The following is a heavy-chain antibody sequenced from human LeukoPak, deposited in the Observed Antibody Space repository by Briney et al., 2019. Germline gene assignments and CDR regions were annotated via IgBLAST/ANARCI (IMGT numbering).Heavy chain of an antibody. V-gene: IGHV4-4*02. CDR1: GGSISTTSW. Sequence: PSETLSLTCAVSGGSISTTSWWSWVRQPPGKGLEWIGEIYYSGGTNYNPSLKSRVTISVDTSKNQFSLKVTSVTAADTALYYCARRKVGTTGDFDYWGQGTLVTVSS. CDR3: ARRKVGTTGDFDY. J-gene: IGHJ4*02. CDR2: IYYSGGT. D-gene: IGHD1-26*01.